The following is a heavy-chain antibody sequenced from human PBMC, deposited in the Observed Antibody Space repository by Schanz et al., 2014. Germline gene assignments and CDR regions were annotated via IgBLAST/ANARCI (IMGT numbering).Heavy chain of an antibody. J-gene: IGHJ4*02. CDR2: VWSDGNTK. V-gene: IGHV3-33*01. CDR1: GFTFSRFG. D-gene: IGHD6-19*01. CDR3: ARDPNTSAWLPYFDT. Sequence: QVQLVESGGGVVRPGRSLRLSCATSGFTFSRFGMHWVRQAPGKGPEWVALVWSDGNTKYYVDSVKGRFTISRDNSMNTLHLQMNSLRTDDTAMYYCARDPNTSAWLPYFDTWGQGTLVTVSS.